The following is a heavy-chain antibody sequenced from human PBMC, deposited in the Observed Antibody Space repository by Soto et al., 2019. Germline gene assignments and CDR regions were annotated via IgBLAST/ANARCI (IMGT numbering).Heavy chain of an antibody. D-gene: IGHD2-15*01. Sequence: QVQLVKSGGGVVQPGRSPRLSCAASGFTFSNLGMHWVRQAPGKGLEWVAAISSDGGDKYYSHSVKDRFTVSRDNSRNTLFLQMNSLRVEDTAVYYCVKGSDVARQELDRWGQGILVTVSS. V-gene: IGHV3-30*18. CDR3: VKGSDVARQELDR. CDR1: GFTFSNLG. CDR2: ISSDGGDK. J-gene: IGHJ5*02.